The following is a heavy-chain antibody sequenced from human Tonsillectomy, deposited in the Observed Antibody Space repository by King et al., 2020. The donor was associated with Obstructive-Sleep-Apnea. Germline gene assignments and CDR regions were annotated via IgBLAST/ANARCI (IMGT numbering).Heavy chain of an antibody. V-gene: IGHV3-21*01. CDR3: ARGLGTGTSGLDY. CDR1: GFTFSGYT. D-gene: IGHD1-7*01. Sequence: VQLVESGGGLVKPGGSLRLSCAASGFTFSGYTMNWVRQAPGRGLEWVSSISSSSNYIYYADSVKGRFTISSDNAKNSLYLQMNSLRAEDTAVYYCARGLGTGTSGLDYWGQGTLVTVSS. J-gene: IGHJ4*02. CDR2: ISSSSNYI.